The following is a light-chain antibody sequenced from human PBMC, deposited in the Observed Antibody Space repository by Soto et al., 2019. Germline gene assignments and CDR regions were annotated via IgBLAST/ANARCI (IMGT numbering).Light chain of an antibody. CDR3: QQYNNYPRS. CDR1: QSVDTW. J-gene: IGKJ1*01. V-gene: IGKV1-5*03. CDR2: RAS. Sequence: DIQMTQFPSTLSASVGDRVTITCRASQSVDTWLAWYQQKPGKAPSLLIYRASSLESGVPSRFSGSGSGTEFTLTIRSLQPADFASYYCQQYNNYPRSFGQGTKV.